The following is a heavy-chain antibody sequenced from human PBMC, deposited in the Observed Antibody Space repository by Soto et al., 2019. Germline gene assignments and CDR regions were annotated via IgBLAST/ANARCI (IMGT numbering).Heavy chain of an antibody. D-gene: IGHD2-21*02. CDR3: AKQVLAYCGGDCYSAFDY. V-gene: IGHV3-30*18. J-gene: IGHJ4*02. Sequence: GGSLRLSCAASGFTFSSYGMHWVRQAPGKGLEWVAVISYDGSNKYYADSVKGRFTISRDNSKNTLYLQMNSLRAEDTAVYYCAKQVLAYCGGDCYSAFDYWGQGTLVTVSS. CDR1: GFTFSSYG. CDR2: ISYDGSNK.